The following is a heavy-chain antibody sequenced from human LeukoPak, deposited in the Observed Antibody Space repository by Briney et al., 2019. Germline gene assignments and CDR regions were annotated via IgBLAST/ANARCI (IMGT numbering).Heavy chain of an antibody. CDR3: ATGSRRGYGGNSDPGFDY. CDR1: GFTFSSHW. Sequence: GGSLRLSCAASGFTFSSHWMSWVRQAPGKGLEWVANINQDGSEKYYVDSVKGRFTISRDNAKNSLYLQMNSLRAEDTAVYYCATGSRRGYGGNSDPGFDYWGQGTLVTVSS. J-gene: IGHJ4*02. D-gene: IGHD4-23*01. CDR2: INQDGSEK. V-gene: IGHV3-7*02.